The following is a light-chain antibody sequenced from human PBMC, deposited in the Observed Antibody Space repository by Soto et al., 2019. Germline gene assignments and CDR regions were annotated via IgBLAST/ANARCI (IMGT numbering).Light chain of an antibody. CDR2: AVS. V-gene: IGLV2-14*01. CDR3: SSYTTRSTLEV. J-gene: IGLJ1*01. Sequence: QSVLTQPASVSGSPGQSITISCTGTSIDVGGFNYVSWYQQHPGKAPKLMIYAVSNRPSGVSHRFSGSKSGNTASLTISGLQAEDEADYYCSSYTTRSTLEVFGTGTKVTVL. CDR1: SIDVGGFNY.